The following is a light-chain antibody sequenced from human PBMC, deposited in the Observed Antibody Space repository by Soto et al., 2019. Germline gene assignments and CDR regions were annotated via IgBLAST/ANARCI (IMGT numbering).Light chain of an antibody. CDR1: NIGSKN. CDR2: DDS. Sequence: SYELTQPPSLSVTPGQTARITCGGNNIGSKNVHWYQQKPGQAPVLVVYDDSDRPSGIPERFSGSNSGNTATLTISRVEAGDEADYFCQVWDPSSDHVVFGGGTQLTVL. CDR3: QVWDPSSDHVV. V-gene: IGLV3-21*02. J-gene: IGLJ2*01.